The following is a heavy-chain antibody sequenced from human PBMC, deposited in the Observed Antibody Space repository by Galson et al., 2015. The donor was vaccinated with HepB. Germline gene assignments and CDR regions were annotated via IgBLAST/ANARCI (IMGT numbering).Heavy chain of an antibody. CDR2: RSYDGSNK. Sequence: SLRLAGAAPGFTFSIHAMLWVRQSPGKGLEWAAVRSYDGSNKYYADSGKGRFTISRDNSKNTLYLQMNSLRAEDTAVYYCAREGVAVAGTEDEEYGIGYYFDYWGQGTLVTVSS. V-gene: IGHV3-30*04. D-gene: IGHD6-19*01. J-gene: IGHJ4*02. CDR1: GFTFSIHA. CDR3: AREGVAVAGTEDEEYGIGYYFDY.